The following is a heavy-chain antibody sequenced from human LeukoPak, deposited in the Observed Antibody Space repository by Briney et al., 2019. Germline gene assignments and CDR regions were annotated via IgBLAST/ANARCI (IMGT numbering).Heavy chain of an antibody. V-gene: IGHV4-30-2*01. CDR1: GGSISSGDYY. J-gene: IGHJ3*02. D-gene: IGHD4/OR15-4a*01. CDR2: IYHSGST. Sequence: SQTLSLTCTVSGGSISSGDYYWSWIRQPPGKGLEWIEYIYHSGSTYYNPSLKSRVTISVDRSKNQFFLKLSSVTAADTAVYYCARDPNLDAFDIWGQGTMVTVSS. CDR3: ARDPNLDAFDI.